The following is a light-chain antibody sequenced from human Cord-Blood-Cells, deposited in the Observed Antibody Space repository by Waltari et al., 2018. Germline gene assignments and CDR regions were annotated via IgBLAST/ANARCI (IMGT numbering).Light chain of an antibody. CDR3: QQSYSTLYS. CDR1: QSISSY. Sequence: IQMTQSPSSLSASVGDRVAITCRASQSISSYLNWYQQKQGKAPKLLIYAASSLLSGVPSRFSGSGSGTDFTLTISSLQPEDFATYYCQQSYSTLYSFGQGTKLEIK. CDR2: AAS. J-gene: IGKJ2*03. V-gene: IGKV1-39*01.